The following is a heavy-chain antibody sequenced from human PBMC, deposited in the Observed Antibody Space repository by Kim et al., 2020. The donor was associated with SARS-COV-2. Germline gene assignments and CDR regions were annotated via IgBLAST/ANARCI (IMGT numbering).Heavy chain of an antibody. V-gene: IGHV3-48*04. CDR2: ISSSSSTI. CDR3: ARAMVRGLVPYWYCDL. CDR1: GFTFSSYS. D-gene: IGHD3-10*01. Sequence: GGSLRLSCAASGFTFSSYSMNWVRQAPGKGLEWVSYISSSSSTIYYADSVKGRFTISRDNAKNSLYLQMNSLRAEDTAVYYCARAMVRGLVPYWYCDLWGRGTLVTVSS. J-gene: IGHJ2*01.